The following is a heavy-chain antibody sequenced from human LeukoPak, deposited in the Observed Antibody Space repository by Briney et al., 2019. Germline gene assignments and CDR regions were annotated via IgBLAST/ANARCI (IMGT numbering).Heavy chain of an antibody. V-gene: IGHV3-7*01. CDR1: GFSFSNHY. CDR2: INEDGSNK. CDR3: TRVIVAVPGYFDYFDF. Sequence: GGSLRLSCAASGFSFSNHYMRWIRQAPGKGLEWVANINEDGSNKWHLGSVKGRFTVSRDNARNALYLQRNSLRVEDTAVYYCTRVIVAVPGYFDYFDFWGQGALVTVSS. J-gene: IGHJ4*02. D-gene: IGHD6-19*01.